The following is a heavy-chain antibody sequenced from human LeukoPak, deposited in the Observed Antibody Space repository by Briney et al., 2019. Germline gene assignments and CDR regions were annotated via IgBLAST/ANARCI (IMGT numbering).Heavy chain of an antibody. V-gene: IGHV1-18*01. D-gene: IGHD2-15*01. CDR1: GYAFTSYG. Sequence: GASVKVSCKSSGYAFTSYGICWVRLTPAPGLGWMGLISAYNGNTDYAQKLQGRDTITTDTPTSTAYMELRGLRSDDTAAYFCARVVVVGDIYFDYWGQGSQVTVSS. CDR2: ISAYNGNT. J-gene: IGHJ4*02. CDR3: ARVVVVGDIYFDY.